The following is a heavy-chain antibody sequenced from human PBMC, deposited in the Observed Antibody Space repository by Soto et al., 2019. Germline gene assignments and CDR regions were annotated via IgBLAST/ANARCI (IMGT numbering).Heavy chain of an antibody. CDR1: GYTFTSHA. CDR2: VNTGNGNT. D-gene: IGHD6-19*01. V-gene: IGHV1-3*04. Sequence: ASVKVSCKASGYTFTSHAMHWVRQAPGQRLEWMGWVNTGNGNTKYSQNFKGRVTITRDTSANTTYMELSGLRSEDTAIYYCARKYSSAWTTYFDYCGQGTLVTVSS. J-gene: IGHJ4*02. CDR3: ARKYSSAWTTYFDY.